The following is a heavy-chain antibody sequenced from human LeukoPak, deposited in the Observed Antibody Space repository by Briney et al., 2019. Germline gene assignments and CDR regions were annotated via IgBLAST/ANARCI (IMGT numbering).Heavy chain of an antibody. V-gene: IGHV4-61*02. CDR1: GGSISSGSYF. CDR2: IYTSGST. J-gene: IGHJ3*02. Sequence: SETLSLTCTVSGGSISSGSYFWSWIRQPAGKGLEWIGRIYTSGSTKYNPSLKSRVTISVDTYKNQCSLKLSSVTAADTAVYYCARAEGVRGAFDIWGQGTMVTVSS. D-gene: IGHD1-14*01. CDR3: ARAEGVRGAFDI.